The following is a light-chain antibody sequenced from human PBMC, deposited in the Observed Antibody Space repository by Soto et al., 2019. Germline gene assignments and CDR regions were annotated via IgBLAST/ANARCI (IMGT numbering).Light chain of an antibody. CDR2: DAS. J-gene: IGKJ1*01. CDR3: QQRSNWPPTWT. V-gene: IGKV3-11*01. CDR1: QSVSSY. Sequence: EIVLTQSPATLSLSPGERATLSCRASQSVSSYLAWYQQKPGKAPRLLIYDASNRATGIPARFSGSGSGTAFTLTISSLEPEDFAVYYCQQRSNWPPTWTFGQGTKVDIK.